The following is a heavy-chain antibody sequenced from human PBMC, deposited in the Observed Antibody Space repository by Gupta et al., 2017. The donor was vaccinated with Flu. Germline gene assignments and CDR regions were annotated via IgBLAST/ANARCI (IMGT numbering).Heavy chain of an antibody. D-gene: IGHD2-2*01. CDR1: GGSISSGGYY. J-gene: IGHJ5*02. Sequence: QVQLQESGPGLVKPSQTLSLTCTVSGGSISSGGYYWSWIRQHPGKGLEWIGYIYYSVSTYYNPSLKSRVTISVDTSKNQFSLKLSSVTAADTAVYYCARVPCSSTSCYAFSGWFDPWGQGTLVTVSS. V-gene: IGHV4-31*03. CDR2: IYYSVST. CDR3: ARVPCSSTSCYAFSGWFDP.